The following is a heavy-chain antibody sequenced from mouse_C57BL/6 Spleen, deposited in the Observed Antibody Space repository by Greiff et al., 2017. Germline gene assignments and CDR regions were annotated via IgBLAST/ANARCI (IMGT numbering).Heavy chain of an antibody. CDR2: ISNLAYSI. V-gene: IGHV5-15*01. CDR3: ARLYSNYFDY. CDR1: GFTFSDYG. D-gene: IGHD2-5*01. J-gene: IGHJ2*01. Sequence: EVQVVESGGGLVQPGGSLKLSCAASGFTFSDYGMAWVRQAPRKGPEWVAFISNLAYSIYYADTVTGRFTISRANAKNTLYLEMSSLRSEDTAMYYCARLYSNYFDYWGQGTTLTVSS.